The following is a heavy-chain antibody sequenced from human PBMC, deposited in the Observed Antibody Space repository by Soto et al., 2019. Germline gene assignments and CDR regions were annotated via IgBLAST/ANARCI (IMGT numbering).Heavy chain of an antibody. CDR2: IWDDGSNK. D-gene: IGHD6-6*01. J-gene: IGHJ4*02. CDR3: ARGDRPDFDY. Sequence: QVQLVESGGGVVQPGRSLRLSCVASGFTFSSYGMHWVRQAPGKGLEWVAVIWDDGSNKFYADSVKGRFTISRDNSKNTLYLQMNSLRAEETAVYFCARGDRPDFDYWGQGTLVTVSS. CDR1: GFTFSSYG. V-gene: IGHV3-33*01.